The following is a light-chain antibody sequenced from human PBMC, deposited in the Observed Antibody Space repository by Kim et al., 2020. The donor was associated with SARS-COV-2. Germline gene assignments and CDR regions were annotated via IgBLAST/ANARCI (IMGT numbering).Light chain of an antibody. CDR2: GAS. J-gene: IGKJ1*01. CDR3: QQYNNWPRT. CDR1: QSVGSN. Sequence: EIVMTQSPATLSVSPGERGTLSCRASQSVGSNLAWYQQKPGQAPRLLIYGASTRATGIPARFSGSGSGTEFTLTIGSLQSEDFEVYYCQQYNNWPRTFGQGTKVDIK. V-gene: IGKV3-15*01.